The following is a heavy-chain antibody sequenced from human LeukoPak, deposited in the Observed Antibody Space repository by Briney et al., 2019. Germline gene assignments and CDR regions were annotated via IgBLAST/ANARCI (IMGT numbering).Heavy chain of an antibody. CDR3: AGARIAVAGTDFDY. CDR2: IYYSGST. J-gene: IGHJ4*02. Sequence: SETLSLTCTVSGGSISSYYWSWIRQPPVKVLEWIGYIYYSGSTNYNPSLKSRVTISVDTSKNQFSLKLSSVTAADTAVYYCAGARIAVAGTDFDYWGQGTLVTVSS. V-gene: IGHV4-59*08. D-gene: IGHD6-19*01. CDR1: GGSISSYY.